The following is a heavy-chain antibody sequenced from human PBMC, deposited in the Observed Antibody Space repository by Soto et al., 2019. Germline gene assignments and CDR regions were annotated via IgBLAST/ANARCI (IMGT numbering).Heavy chain of an antibody. CDR1: GFSLSTSGVG. J-gene: IGHJ2*01. Sequence: QITLKESGPTLVKPTQTLTLTCTFSGFSLSTSGVGVGWIRQPPGKALEWLALIYWDDDKRYSPSLKSRLTITKDTSKNQVVLTMTNMDPVDTATYYCAHGSIPTPKNYYDSSGYYYHYWYFDLWGRGTLVTVSS. V-gene: IGHV2-5*02. CDR2: IYWDDDK. CDR3: AHGSIPTPKNYYDSSGYYYHYWYFDL. D-gene: IGHD3-22*01.